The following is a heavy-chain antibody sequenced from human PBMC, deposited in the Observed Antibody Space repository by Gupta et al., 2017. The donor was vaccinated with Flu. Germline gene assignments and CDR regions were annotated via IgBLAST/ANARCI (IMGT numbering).Heavy chain of an antibody. J-gene: IGHJ4*02. CDR2: ISSSGSTI. CDR3: VMMNVDTAMAQEDFDY. CDR1: GFTFSDYY. Sequence: QVQLVESGGGLVKPGGSLRLSCAASGFTFSDYYMSWIRQAPGKGLEWVSYISSSGSTIYYADSVKGRFTISRDNAKNSLYLQMNSLRAEDTAVYYCVMMNVDTAMAQEDFDYWGQGTLVTVSS. V-gene: IGHV3-11*01. D-gene: IGHD5-18*01.